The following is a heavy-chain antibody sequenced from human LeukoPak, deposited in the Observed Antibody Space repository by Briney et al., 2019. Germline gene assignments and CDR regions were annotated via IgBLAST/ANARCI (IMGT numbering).Heavy chain of an antibody. Sequence: PGGSLRLSCAASGFIFRGYTMNWVRQAPGKGLEWVSYISSSGSTIYYADSVKGRFTISRDNAKNSLYLQMNSLRAEDTAVYYCAELGITMIGGVWGKGTTVTISS. CDR2: ISSSGSTI. CDR3: AELGITMIGGV. D-gene: IGHD3-10*02. J-gene: IGHJ6*04. CDR1: GFIFRGYT. V-gene: IGHV3-48*04.